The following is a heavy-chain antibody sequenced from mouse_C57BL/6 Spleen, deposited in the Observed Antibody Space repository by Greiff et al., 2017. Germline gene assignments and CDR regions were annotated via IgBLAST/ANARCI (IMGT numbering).Heavy chain of an antibody. D-gene: IGHD2-1*01. CDR1: GYSITSGYY. Sequence: ESGPGLVKPSQSLSLTCSVTGYSITSGYYWNWIRQFPGNKLEWMGYISYDGSNNYNPSLKNRISITRDTSKNQFFLKLNSVTTEDTATYYCARDEGKLFDYWGQGTTLTVSS. CDR2: ISYDGSN. CDR3: ARDEGKLFDY. J-gene: IGHJ2*01. V-gene: IGHV3-6*01.